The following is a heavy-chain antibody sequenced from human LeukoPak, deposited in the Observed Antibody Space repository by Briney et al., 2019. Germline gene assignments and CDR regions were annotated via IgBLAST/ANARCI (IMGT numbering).Heavy chain of an antibody. D-gene: IGHD6-6*01. CDR1: GGTFSSYA. CDR2: IIPIFGTA. J-gene: IGHJ1*01. CDR3: ARGRSIAARPGYFQH. Sequence: EASVKVSCKASGGTFSSYAISWVRQAPGQGLEWMGGIIPIFGTANSAQKCQGRVTVTADESTSTAYMELSSLRSEDTAVYYCARGRSIAARPGYFQHWGQGTLVTVSS. V-gene: IGHV1-69*13.